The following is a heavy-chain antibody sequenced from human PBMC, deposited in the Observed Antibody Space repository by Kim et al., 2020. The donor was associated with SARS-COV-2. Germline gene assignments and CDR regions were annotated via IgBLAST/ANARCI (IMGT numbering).Heavy chain of an antibody. D-gene: IGHD6-6*01. CDR3: ARDGLEKTSIAARRPNYYYYGMDV. J-gene: IGHJ6*02. CDR1: GFTFSSYS. CDR2: ISSSSSTI. Sequence: GGSLRLSCAASGFTFSSYSMNWVRQAPGKGLEWVSYISSSSSTIYYADSVKGRFTISRDNAKNSLYLQMNSLRDEDTAVYYCARDGLEKTSIAARRPNYYYYGMDVWGQGTTVTVSS. V-gene: IGHV3-48*02.